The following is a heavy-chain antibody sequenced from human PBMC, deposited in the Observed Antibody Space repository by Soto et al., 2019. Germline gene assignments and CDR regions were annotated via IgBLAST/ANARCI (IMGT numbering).Heavy chain of an antibody. J-gene: IGHJ6*02. D-gene: IGHD3-3*01. Sequence: SQTLSLTCPISGDSVSSNSAAWNWIRQSPSRGLEWLGRTYYRSKWYNDYAVSVKSRITINPDTSKNQFSLQLNSVTPEDTAVYYCARGRADYDFWSGLVLEPSYYYYGMDVWVHGTTVTVSS. V-gene: IGHV6-1*01. CDR3: ARGRADYDFWSGLVLEPSYYYYGMDV. CDR2: TYYRSKWYN. CDR1: GDSVSSNSAA.